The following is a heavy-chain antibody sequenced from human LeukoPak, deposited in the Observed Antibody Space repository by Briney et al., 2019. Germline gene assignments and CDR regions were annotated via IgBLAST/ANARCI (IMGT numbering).Heavy chain of an antibody. CDR1: GGTFSSYA. CDR2: IIPIFGTA. D-gene: IGHD5-12*01. V-gene: IGHV1-69*13. CDR3: ARMRYSGYDSGVDY. J-gene: IGHJ4*02. Sequence: GASVKVSCKASGGTFSSYAISWVRQAPGQGLEWMGGIIPIFGTANYAQKFQGRVTITADESTSTAYMELSSLRSEDTAVYYCARMRYSGYDSGVDYWGQGTLVTVSS.